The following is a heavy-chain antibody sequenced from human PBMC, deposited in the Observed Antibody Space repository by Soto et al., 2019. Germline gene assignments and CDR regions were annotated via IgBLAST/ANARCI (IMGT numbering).Heavy chain of an antibody. CDR2: IYHSGST. V-gene: IGHV4-4*02. CDR3: ARLYDYVWGSYRYFDY. J-gene: IGHJ4*02. Sequence: SETRSLTCAVSGGSISSSNWWSFVRQPPGKGLEWIGEIYHSGSTNYNPSLKSRVTISVDKSKNQFSLKLSSVTAADTAVYYCARLYDYVWGSYRYFDYWGQGTLVTVSS. D-gene: IGHD3-16*02. CDR1: GGSISSSNW.